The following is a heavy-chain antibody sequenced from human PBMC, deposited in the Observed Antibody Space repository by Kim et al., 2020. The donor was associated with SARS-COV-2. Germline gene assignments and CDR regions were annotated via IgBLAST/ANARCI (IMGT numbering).Heavy chain of an antibody. Sequence: SVKVSCKASGGTFSSYAISWVRQAPGQGLEWMGGIIPIFGTANYAQKFQGRVTITADESTSTAYMELSSLRSEDTAVYYCARGRGDDEDNAFDIWGQGTMVTVSS. CDR2: IIPIFGTA. J-gene: IGHJ3*02. CDR1: GGTFSSYA. V-gene: IGHV1-69*13. D-gene: IGHD2-15*01. CDR3: ARGRGDDEDNAFDI.